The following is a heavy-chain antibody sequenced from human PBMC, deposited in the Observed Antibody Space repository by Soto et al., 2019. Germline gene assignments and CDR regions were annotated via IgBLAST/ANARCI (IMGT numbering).Heavy chain of an antibody. J-gene: IGHJ4*02. CDR1: GFTFDNYA. D-gene: IGHD6-19*01. V-gene: IGHV3-23*01. CDR2: ISGSGGAT. CDR3: AKDVDMQWLVPPSAFDY. Sequence: GSLRLSCAASGFTFDNYAMNWVRQAPGKGLEWVAHISGSGGATKYAASVKGRFSISKDNSKNKLYLQLDSLRAEDTAVYYCAKDVDMQWLVPPSAFDYWGQGTLVTVSS.